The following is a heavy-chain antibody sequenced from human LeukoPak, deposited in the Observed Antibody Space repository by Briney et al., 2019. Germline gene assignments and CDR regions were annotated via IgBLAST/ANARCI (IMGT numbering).Heavy chain of an antibody. CDR3: AGCSSYQLLPYYMDV. CDR1: GFTFSSYS. Sequence: GGSPRLSCAASGFTFSSYSMNWVRQAPGKGLEWVSSISSSSSYIYYADSVKGRFTISRDNAKNSLYLQMNSLRAEDTAVYYCAGCSSYQLLPYYMDVWGKGTTVTISS. CDR2: ISSSSSYI. D-gene: IGHD2-2*01. V-gene: IGHV3-21*01. J-gene: IGHJ6*03.